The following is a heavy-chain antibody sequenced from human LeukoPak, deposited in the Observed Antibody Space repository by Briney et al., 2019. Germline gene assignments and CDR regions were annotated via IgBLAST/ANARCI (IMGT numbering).Heavy chain of an antibody. CDR1: GFTFSGYS. D-gene: IGHD6-13*01. J-gene: IGHJ4*02. CDR3: AKPRTYSGSWYFDH. V-gene: IGHV3-30*18. CDR2: ISSNGRDK. Sequence: GGSLRLSCAASGFTFSGYSMHWVRQAPGKGLEWVAVISSNGRDKYYTDSVKGRFTMSRDNSKNTVDLQMNSVRAEDTAVYFCAKPRTYSGSWYFDHWGQGTLVTVSS.